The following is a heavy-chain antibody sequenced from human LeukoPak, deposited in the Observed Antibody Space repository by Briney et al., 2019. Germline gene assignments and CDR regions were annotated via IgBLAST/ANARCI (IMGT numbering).Heavy chain of an antibody. CDR3: AKDPKKSGVLRYFDWLSINDAFDI. J-gene: IGHJ3*02. V-gene: IGHV3-23*01. CDR1: GFIFRSYA. CDR2: ISGSGGST. Sequence: GGSLRLSCVASGFIFRSYAMRWVRQAPGKGLEWVSAISGSGGSTYYADSVKGRFTISRDNSKNTLYLQMNSLRAEDTAVYYCAKDPKKSGVLRYFDWLSINDAFDIWGQGTMVTVSS. D-gene: IGHD3-9*01.